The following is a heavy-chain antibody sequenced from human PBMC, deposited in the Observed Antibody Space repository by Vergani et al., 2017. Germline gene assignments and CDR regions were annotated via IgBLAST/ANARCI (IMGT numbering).Heavy chain of an antibody. CDR2: INHSGST. D-gene: IGHD3-10*01. V-gene: IGHV4-34*01. Sequence: QVQLQQWGAGLLKPSETLSLTCAVYGGSFSGYYWSWIRQPPGKGLEWIGEINHSGSTNYTPSLKSRVTISVDTSKNQFSLRLSSVTAAHTAVYYCARVVVRGVGYYYYYMDVWGKGTTVTVSS. CDR1: GGSFSGYY. J-gene: IGHJ6*03. CDR3: ARVVVRGVGYYYYYMDV.